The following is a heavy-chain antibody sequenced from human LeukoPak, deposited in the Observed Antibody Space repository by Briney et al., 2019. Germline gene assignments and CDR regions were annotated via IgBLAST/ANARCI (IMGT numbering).Heavy chain of an antibody. CDR1: GFTFTTYW. Sequence: GGSLRLSCAASGFTFTTYWMAWVRQAPGKGLEWVANIRQDGGEKYYVDSVKGRFTISRDNAQNSLYLHISSLGAEDTAVYYCTTVTIKVYWGQGTLVTVSS. CDR2: IRQDGGEK. D-gene: IGHD4-11*01. J-gene: IGHJ4*02. CDR3: TTVTIKVY. V-gene: IGHV3-7*01.